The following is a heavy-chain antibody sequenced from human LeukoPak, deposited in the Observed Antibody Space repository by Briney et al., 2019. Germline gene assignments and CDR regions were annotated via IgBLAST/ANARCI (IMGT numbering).Heavy chain of an antibody. CDR3: ARVYVSQFSNSGGYSYHFDY. CDR2: INSDGSST. D-gene: IGHD1-26*01. J-gene: IGHJ4*02. V-gene: IGHV3-74*01. Sequence: GGSLRLSCAASGFTFSSYWMHWVRQAPGKGLVWVSRINSDGSSTSYADSVKGRFTISRDNAKNTLYLQMNSLRAEDTAVYYCARVYVSQFSNSGGYSYHFDYWGQGTLVTVSS. CDR1: GFTFSSYW.